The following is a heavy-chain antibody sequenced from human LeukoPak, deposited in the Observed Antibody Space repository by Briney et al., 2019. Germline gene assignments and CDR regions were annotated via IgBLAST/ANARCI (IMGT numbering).Heavy chain of an antibody. J-gene: IGHJ5*02. CDR1: GYTFTSYY. V-gene: IGHV1-18*04. Sequence: ASVKVSCKASGYTFTSYYMHWVRQAPGQGLEWMGWISAYNGNTNYAQKLQGRVTMTTDTSTSTAYMELRSLRSDDTAVYYCARDYRFAAAAATGGWFDPWGQGTLVTVSS. D-gene: IGHD6-13*01. CDR2: ISAYNGNT. CDR3: ARDYRFAAAAATGGWFDP.